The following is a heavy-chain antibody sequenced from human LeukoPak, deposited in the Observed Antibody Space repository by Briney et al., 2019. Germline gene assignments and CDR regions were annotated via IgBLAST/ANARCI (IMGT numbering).Heavy chain of an antibody. Sequence: KASETLSLTCTVSGGSISSYYWSWIRRPPGKGLEWIGYIYYSGSTNYNPSLKSRVTISVDTSKNQFSLKLSSVTAADTAVYYCARGRSRYFDWLFSPMYYFDYWGQGTLVTVSS. CDR3: ARGRSRYFDWLFSPMYYFDY. CDR1: GGSISSYY. J-gene: IGHJ4*02. D-gene: IGHD3-9*01. CDR2: IYYSGST. V-gene: IGHV4-59*12.